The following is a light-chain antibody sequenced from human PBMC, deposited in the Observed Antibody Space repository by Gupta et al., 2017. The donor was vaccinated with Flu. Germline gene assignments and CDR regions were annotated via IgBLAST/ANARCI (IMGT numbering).Light chain of an antibody. CDR2: SNN. CDR3: AAWDDSLNGWV. J-gene: IGLJ3*02. V-gene: IGLV1-44*01. Sequence: QSVLPQPPSASGTPGQRVTISCSGSSSNIGSNTVNWYQQLPGTAPKLLIYSNNQRPSGVPDRCSGSKSGTSASLAISGLQSEDEAEYYCAAWDDSLNGWVFGGGTKLTVL. CDR1: SSNIGSNT.